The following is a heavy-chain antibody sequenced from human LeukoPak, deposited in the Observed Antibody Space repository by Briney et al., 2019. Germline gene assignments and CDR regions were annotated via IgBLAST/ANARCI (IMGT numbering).Heavy chain of an antibody. J-gene: IGHJ4*02. Sequence: ASVKVSCKASGYTFTYCSLHWVQQAPGQGIERMRWITLYNGNTKYAKKLQGRVTITRDMSLRTAYIELSSLRYEDSAVYYWARQLEPYFDYWGQGTLVTVSS. CDR3: ARQLEPYFDY. D-gene: IGHD1-26*01. CDR1: GYTFTYCS. CDR2: ITLYNGNT. V-gene: IGHV1-68*01.